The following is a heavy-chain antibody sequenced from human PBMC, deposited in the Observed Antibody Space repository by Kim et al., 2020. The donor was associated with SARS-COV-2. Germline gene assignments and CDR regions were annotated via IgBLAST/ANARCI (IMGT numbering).Heavy chain of an antibody. CDR2: IYYSGST. CDR1: GGSISSGGYY. CDR3: ARGSGVQYFQH. Sequence: SETLSLTCTVSGGSISSGGYYWSWIRQHPRKGLEWIGYIYYSGSTYYNPSLKSRVTISVDTSKNQFSLKLSSVTAADTAVYYCARGSGVQYFQHWGQGTLVTVSS. J-gene: IGHJ1*01. D-gene: IGHD3-10*01. V-gene: IGHV4-31*03.